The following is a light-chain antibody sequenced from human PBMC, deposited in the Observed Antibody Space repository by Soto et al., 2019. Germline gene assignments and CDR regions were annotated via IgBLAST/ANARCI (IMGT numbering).Light chain of an antibody. CDR3: SAYTSTTSYV. CDR2: AVY. CDR1: SSDIGSSDH. V-gene: IGLV2-14*03. Sequence: QSALTQPASVSDSPGQSITISCIGTSSDIGSSDHVSWHQQHPGRAPKLIIYAVYNRPSGVSHRLSGSKTGNTASLIISGLQAEDEADYSCSAYTSTTSYVFGSGTKVTVL. J-gene: IGLJ1*01.